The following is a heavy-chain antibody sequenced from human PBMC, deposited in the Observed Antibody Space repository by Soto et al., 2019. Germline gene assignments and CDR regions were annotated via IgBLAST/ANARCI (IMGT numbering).Heavy chain of an antibody. Sequence: GGSLRLSCAASGFTFSSYAMHWVRQAPGKGLEWVAVISYDGSNKYYADSVKGRFTISRDNSKNTLYLQMNSLRAEDTAVYYCARPYIVGATSAFDIWGQGTMVTVSS. CDR1: GFTFSSYA. CDR2: ISYDGSNK. D-gene: IGHD1-26*01. CDR3: ARPYIVGATSAFDI. V-gene: IGHV3-30-3*01. J-gene: IGHJ3*02.